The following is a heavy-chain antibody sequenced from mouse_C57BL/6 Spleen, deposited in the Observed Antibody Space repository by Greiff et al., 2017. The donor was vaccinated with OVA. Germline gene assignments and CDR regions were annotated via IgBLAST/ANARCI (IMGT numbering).Heavy chain of an antibody. J-gene: IGHJ3*01. Sequence: QVQLQQPGAELVKPGASVKVSCKASGYTFTSYWMHWVKQRPGQGLEWIGRIHPSDSDTNYNQKFKGKATLTVDKSSSTAYMQLSSLTSEDSAVFYCASAYGYDEGPGDAYWGQGTLVTVSA. V-gene: IGHV1-74*01. D-gene: IGHD2-2*01. CDR3: ASAYGYDEGPGDAY. CDR2: IHPSDSDT. CDR1: GYTFTSYW.